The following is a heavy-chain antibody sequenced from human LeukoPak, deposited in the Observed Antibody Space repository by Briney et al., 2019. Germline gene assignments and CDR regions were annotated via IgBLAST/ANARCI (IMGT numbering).Heavy chain of an antibody. CDR2: IYYSGST. V-gene: IGHV4-59*08. CDR3: ARGSYSSSWYGGH. J-gene: IGHJ4*02. D-gene: IGHD6-13*01. Sequence: SETLSLTCTVSGGSISSYYWSWIRQPPGKGLEWIGYIYYSGSTNYNPSLKSRVTISVDTSKNQFSLKLSSVTAADTAVYYCARGSYSSSWYGGHWGQGTLVTVSS. CDR1: GGSISSYY.